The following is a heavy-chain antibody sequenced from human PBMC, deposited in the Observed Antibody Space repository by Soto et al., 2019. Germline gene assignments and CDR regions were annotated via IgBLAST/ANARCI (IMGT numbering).Heavy chain of an antibody. CDR2: IYYGGST. Sequence: SETLSLTCTVSGSSLSGHYWSWMRQPPGKGLECIGYIYYGGSTNYNPSLKSRVTISVDTSKNQFSLKLSSVTAADTAVYYCARELMPFRYYYDSSGYVLGYFDYWGQGTLVTVSS. CDR1: GSSLSGHY. D-gene: IGHD3-22*01. J-gene: IGHJ4*02. CDR3: ARELMPFRYYYDSSGYVLGYFDY. V-gene: IGHV4-59*11.